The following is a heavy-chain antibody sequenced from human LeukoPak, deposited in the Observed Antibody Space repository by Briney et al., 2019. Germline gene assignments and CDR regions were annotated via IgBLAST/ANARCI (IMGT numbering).Heavy chain of an antibody. CDR1: GYTFTIYD. CDR2: MNPNSGNT. V-gene: IGHV1-8*01. D-gene: IGHD7-27*01. Sequence: ASVKVSSTPSGYTFTIYDINWVRQATGQGLGWMGWMNPNSGNTGYAQKFQGRVTMTRNTSISTAYMGLSSLRSEDTAVYYCATPNLGIDAFDIWGQGTMVTVSS. CDR3: ATPNLGIDAFDI. J-gene: IGHJ3*02.